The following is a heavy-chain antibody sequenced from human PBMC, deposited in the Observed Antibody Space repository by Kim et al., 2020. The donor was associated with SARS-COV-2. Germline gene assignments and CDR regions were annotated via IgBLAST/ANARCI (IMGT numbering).Heavy chain of an antibody. CDR3: VRQLRPRESTTFGKSPRCDPGIGAVDV. CDR1: GGTMSNTKYH. D-gene: IGHD3-3*01. CDR2: AHYSGTT. Sequence: SETLSLTCSVSGGTMSNTKYHWGWIRQSPGKGLEWLGSAHYSGTTADNPSLKSRVTISVDASRDQFSLKVRSVTAADTAVYYCVRQLRPRESTTFGKSPRCDPGIGAVDVGGRGTTVMVSS. J-gene: IGHJ6*02. V-gene: IGHV4-39*01.